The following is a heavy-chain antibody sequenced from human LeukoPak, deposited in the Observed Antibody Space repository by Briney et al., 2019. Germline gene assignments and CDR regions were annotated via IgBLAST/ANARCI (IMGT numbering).Heavy chain of an antibody. CDR3: AKGAESYCDSRSDY. CDR1: RFTFSSYA. Sequence: GGSLRLSCSASRFTFSSYARHWVRQAPGKGLEYVSAISNNGGTTYYVDSVKGRFTISRDNSKNTLYLQMSSLRAEDTAVFYCAKGAESYCDSRSDYWGQGTLVTVSS. V-gene: IGHV3-64D*09. J-gene: IGHJ4*02. D-gene: IGHD3-22*01. CDR2: ISNNGGTT.